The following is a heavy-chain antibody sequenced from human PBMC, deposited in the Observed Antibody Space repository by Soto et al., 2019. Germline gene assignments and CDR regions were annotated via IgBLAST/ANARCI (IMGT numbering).Heavy chain of an antibody. CDR3: STGSSGGIVQDY. V-gene: IGHV1-3*01. Sequence: ASVKVSCKASGYTFTSYGISWVRQAPGQRLEWMGWINAGNGNTKYSQKFQGRVTITRDTSASTAYMELSSLRSEDTAVYYCSTGSSGGIVQDYWGQGTLVTVSS. CDR2: INAGNGNT. CDR1: GYTFTSYG. J-gene: IGHJ4*02. D-gene: IGHD2-15*01.